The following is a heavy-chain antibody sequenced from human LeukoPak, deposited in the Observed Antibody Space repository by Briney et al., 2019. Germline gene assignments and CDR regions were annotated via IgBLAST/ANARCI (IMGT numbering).Heavy chain of an antibody. CDR2: ISYDGSNN. Sequence: WGSLRLSCAASGFTFSTYAIHWVRQAPGKGLELVAVISYDGSNNSYADSVKGRFTISRDNSKNTLYLQMNSLRAEDTAVYYCARDPVLTAIYYDYFMDIWGKGTTVTVSS. CDR1: GFTFSTYA. CDR3: ARDPVLTAIYYDYFMDI. D-gene: IGHD2-21*02. V-gene: IGHV3-30*01. J-gene: IGHJ6*03.